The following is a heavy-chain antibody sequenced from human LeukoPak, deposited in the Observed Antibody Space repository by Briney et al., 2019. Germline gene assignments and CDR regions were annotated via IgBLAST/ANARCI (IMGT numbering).Heavy chain of an antibody. CDR1: GYTFTSYD. V-gene: IGHV1-8*01. Sequence: ASVKVSCKASGYTFTSYDINWVRQATGQGLEWMGWINPKSGNTGYAQKFQGRVTLTRDMSTTTDYMELRSLTSEDTAVYYCARDHSVGDIAWWFDPWGQGTLVSVSS. D-gene: IGHD3-10*01. J-gene: IGHJ5*02. CDR2: INPKSGNT. CDR3: ARDHSVGDIAWWFDP.